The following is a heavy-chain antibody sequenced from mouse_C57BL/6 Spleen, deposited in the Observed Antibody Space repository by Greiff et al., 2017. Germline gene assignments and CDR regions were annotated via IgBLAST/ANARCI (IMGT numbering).Heavy chain of an antibody. D-gene: IGHD2-1*01. Sequence: QVQLQQSGAELVRPGSSVKLSCKASGYTFTSYWMDWVKQRPGQGLEWIGNIYPSDSGTNYNQKFKAKATLTVDKSSSTAYMQLSSLTSEDSAIYYCARDYGNSMDYWGQGTSVTVSS. CDR3: ARDYGNSMDY. V-gene: IGHV1-61*01. J-gene: IGHJ4*01. CDR1: GYTFTSYW. CDR2: IYPSDSGT.